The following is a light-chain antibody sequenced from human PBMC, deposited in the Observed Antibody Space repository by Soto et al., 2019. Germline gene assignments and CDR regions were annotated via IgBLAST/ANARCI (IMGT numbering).Light chain of an antibody. Sequence: QSVLTQPRSVSGSPGQSVTISCTGTSNDVGGYNFVSWYQQHPGKVPKLFIYDVSRRPSGVPDRFSGSKSGNTASLTISGLQAEDEADYYCSSYARSYTLVFGGGTQLTVL. CDR1: SNDVGGYNF. CDR2: DVS. J-gene: IGLJ2*01. V-gene: IGLV2-11*01. CDR3: SSYARSYTLV.